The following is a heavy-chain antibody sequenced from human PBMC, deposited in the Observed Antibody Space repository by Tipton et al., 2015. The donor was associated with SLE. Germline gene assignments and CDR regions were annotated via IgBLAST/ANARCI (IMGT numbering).Heavy chain of an antibody. CDR2: INHSGST. D-gene: IGHD3-10*01. CDR3: ARYQRLLWFPGRSDDAFDI. Sequence: TLSLTCTVSGGSISSSGYYWGWIRQPPGKGLEWIGEINHSGSTYYNPSLKSRVTISVDRSKNQFSLKLSSVTAADTAVYYCARYQRLLWFPGRSDDAFDIWGQGTMVTVSS. V-gene: IGHV4-39*07. J-gene: IGHJ3*02. CDR1: GGSISSSGYY.